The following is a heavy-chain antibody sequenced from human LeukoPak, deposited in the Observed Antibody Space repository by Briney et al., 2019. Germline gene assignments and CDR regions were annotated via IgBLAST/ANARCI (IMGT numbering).Heavy chain of an antibody. J-gene: IGHJ4*02. CDR2: IIPVFGTA. CDR1: GGTFSSYA. CDR3: AGGGDFDF. Sequence: ASVKVSCKASGGTFSSYAISWVRQAPGQGLEWMGGIIPVFGTANYAQNFQGRVTITADESTSTVYMELTSLKSEDTAVYYCAGGGDFDFWGQGTLVTVSS. V-gene: IGHV1-69*13. D-gene: IGHD3-16*01.